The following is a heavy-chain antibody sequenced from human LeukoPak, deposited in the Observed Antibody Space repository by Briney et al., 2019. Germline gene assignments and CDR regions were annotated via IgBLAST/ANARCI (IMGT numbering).Heavy chain of an antibody. V-gene: IGHV1-2*02. Sequence: ASVKVSCKASGYTFTGYFMHWVRQAPGQGLEWMGWINPNSGVTKYAQKFQGRVTMTRDTSISTAYMELSRLRSEDTAVYYCARALRSGSYYEVDYWGQGTLVTVSS. D-gene: IGHD1-26*01. CDR2: INPNSGVT. J-gene: IGHJ4*02. CDR1: GYTFTGYF. CDR3: ARALRSGSYYEVDY.